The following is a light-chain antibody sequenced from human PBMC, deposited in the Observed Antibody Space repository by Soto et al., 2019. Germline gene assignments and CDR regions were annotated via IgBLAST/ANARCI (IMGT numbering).Light chain of an antibody. CDR2: DVS. Sequence: IQLTQSPSTLSASVGDRVTITCRASLGVSTWSAWYQQKPGRAPRLLIYDVSNLESGVPSRFSGTGSGTEFALTVTSLQPEDFAIYYCQQYDNSRTFGQGTKVDIK. CDR3: QQYDNSRT. CDR1: LGVSTW. J-gene: IGKJ1*01. V-gene: IGKV1-5*01.